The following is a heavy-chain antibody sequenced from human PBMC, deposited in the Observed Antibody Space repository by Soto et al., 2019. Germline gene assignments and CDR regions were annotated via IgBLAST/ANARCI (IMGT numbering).Heavy chain of an antibody. V-gene: IGHV3-33*01. Sequence: LRLSCAASGFTFSSYGMHWVRQAPGKGLEWVAVIWYDGSNKYYADSVKGRFTISRDDSKNTLYLQMNSLRAEDTAVYYCARSGSGYDPYYYYGMDVWGQGTTVTVSS. D-gene: IGHD5-12*01. J-gene: IGHJ6*02. CDR1: GFTFSSYG. CDR3: ARSGSGYDPYYYYGMDV. CDR2: IWYDGSNK.